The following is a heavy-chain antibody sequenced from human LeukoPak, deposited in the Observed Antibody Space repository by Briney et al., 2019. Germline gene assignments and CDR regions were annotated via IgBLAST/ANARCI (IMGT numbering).Heavy chain of an antibody. CDR3: ARVGDSSGWRYCYYYYGMDV. Sequence: GRSLRLSCAASGFTFSSYGMHWVRQAPGKGLEWVAVIWYDGSNKYYADSVKGRFTISRDNSKNTLYLQMNSLRAEDTAVYYCARVGDSSGWRYCYYYYGMDVWGQGTTVTVSS. D-gene: IGHD6-19*01. CDR2: IWYDGSNK. J-gene: IGHJ6*02. V-gene: IGHV3-33*01. CDR1: GFTFSSYG.